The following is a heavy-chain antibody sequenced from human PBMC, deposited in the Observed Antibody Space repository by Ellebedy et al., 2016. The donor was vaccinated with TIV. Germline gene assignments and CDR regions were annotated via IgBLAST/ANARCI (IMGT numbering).Heavy chain of an antibody. Sequence: GESLKISCEASGFPFSTYSMNWVRQAPGKGLEWVGRTRNKANSYTTEYAASVKGRFTISRDDSKNLLYLQMNSLKTEDTAVYYCARTFFHWGQGTLVTVSS. J-gene: IGHJ4*02. V-gene: IGHV3-72*01. D-gene: IGHD3-3*01. CDR3: ARTFFH. CDR1: GFPFSTYS. CDR2: TRNKANSYTT.